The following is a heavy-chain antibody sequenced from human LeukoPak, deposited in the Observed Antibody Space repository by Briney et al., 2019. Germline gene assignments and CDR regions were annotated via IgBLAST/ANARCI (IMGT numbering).Heavy chain of an antibody. CDR2: INHSGST. Sequence: SETLSLTCAVYGGSFSGYYRSWIRQPPGKGLEWIGEINHSGSTNYNPSLKSRVTISVDTSKNQFSLKLSSVTAADTAVYYCARGLYYDILTGYPVMGYFDYWGQGTLVTVSS. CDR1: GGSFSGYY. V-gene: IGHV4-34*01. J-gene: IGHJ4*02. CDR3: ARGLYYDILTGYPVMGYFDY. D-gene: IGHD3-9*01.